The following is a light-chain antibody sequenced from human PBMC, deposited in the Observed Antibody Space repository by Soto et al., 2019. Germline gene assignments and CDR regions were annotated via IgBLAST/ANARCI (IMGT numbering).Light chain of an antibody. V-gene: IGKV4-1*01. Sequence: DIVMTQSPDSLAVSLGERATINCRSSQSVLYSSNNKNYLNWFQQKPGQPPKLLISWASTRESGVPDRFSGSGSGTDFTLTISSLQAEDVAVYYCQQSYSTLYTFGQGTKLEIK. CDR2: WAS. J-gene: IGKJ2*01. CDR1: QSVLYSSNNKNY. CDR3: QQSYSTLYT.